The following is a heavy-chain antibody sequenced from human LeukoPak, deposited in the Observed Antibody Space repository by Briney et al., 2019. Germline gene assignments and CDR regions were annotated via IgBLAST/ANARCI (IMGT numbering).Heavy chain of an antibody. CDR1: GFTFDDYA. CDR3: AKGVGGWYLYYFDY. J-gene: IGHJ4*02. CDR2: ISWDGGST. V-gene: IGHV3-43D*03. Sequence: GGSLRLSCAASGFTFDDYAMHWVRQAPGKGLEWVSLISWDGGSTYYADSVKGRFTISRDNSKNSLYLQMNSLRAEDTALYYCAKGVGGWYLYYFDYWGQGTLVTVSS. D-gene: IGHD6-19*01.